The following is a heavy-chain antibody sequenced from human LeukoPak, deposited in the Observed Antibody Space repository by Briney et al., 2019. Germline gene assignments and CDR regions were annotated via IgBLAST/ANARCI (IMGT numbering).Heavy chain of an antibody. J-gene: IGHJ4*02. D-gene: IGHD3-16*02. CDR1: GFTFSSYG. V-gene: IGHV3-30*18. Sequence: GGSLRLSCAASGFTFSSYGMHWVRQAPGKGLEWVAVISYDGSNKYYADSVKGRFTISRDNSKNTLYLQMNSLRAEDTAVYHCAKTFGGVIVQYYFDYWGQGTLVTVSS. CDR3: AKTFGGVIVQYYFDY. CDR2: ISYDGSNK.